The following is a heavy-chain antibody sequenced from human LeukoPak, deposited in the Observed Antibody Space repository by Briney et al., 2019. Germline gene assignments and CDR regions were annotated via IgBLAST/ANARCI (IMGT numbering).Heavy chain of an antibody. CDR2: IIPIFGTA. Sequence: SVKVSCKASGYTFTSCGISWVRQDPGQGLGWMGGIIPIFGTANYAQKFQGRVTITADESTSTAYMELSSLRSEDTAVYYCARGSCSSSWYYFDYWGQGTLVTVSS. J-gene: IGHJ4*02. D-gene: IGHD6-13*01. V-gene: IGHV1-69*13. CDR3: ARGSCSSSWYYFDY. CDR1: GYTFTSCG.